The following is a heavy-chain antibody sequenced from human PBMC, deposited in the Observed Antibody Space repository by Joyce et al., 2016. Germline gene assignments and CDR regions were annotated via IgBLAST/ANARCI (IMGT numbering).Heavy chain of an antibody. CDR2: ISINSNA. V-gene: IGHV3-53*01. CDR1: GFSVSRDY. CDR3: VRRPGGGYYFDY. J-gene: IGHJ4*02. Sequence: EVQLAESGGGLIQPGGSLRLSCAASGFSVSRDYMSWIRQAPGKGLEWVSTISINSNAHYADSAKGRFTTARDGSKNTLSLHMDNLRAEDTAIYYCVRRPGGGYYFDYWGQGALVTVSS. D-gene: IGHD3-16*01.